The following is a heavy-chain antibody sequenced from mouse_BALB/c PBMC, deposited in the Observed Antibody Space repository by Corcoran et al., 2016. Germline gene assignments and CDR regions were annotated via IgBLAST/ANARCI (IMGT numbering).Heavy chain of an antibody. CDR3: ALGNYYAMDY. J-gene: IGHJ4*01. Sequence: EGQVQQSGAELVKPGGTVELHCTSSGLNIKDTYMHGVKQRPEQGLEWIGRFEHANGNTKYDQKFQGKATKTADTSSNTAYLQLSSLTSEDTAVYYFALGNYYAMDYWGQGTSVTVSS. D-gene: IGHD2-1*01. V-gene: IGHV14-3*02. CDR1: GLNIKDTY. CDR2: FEHANGNT.